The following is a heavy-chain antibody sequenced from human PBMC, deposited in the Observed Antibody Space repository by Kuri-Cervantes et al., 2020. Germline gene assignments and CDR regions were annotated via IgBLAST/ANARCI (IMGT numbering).Heavy chain of an antibody. CDR3: ARVLESWYLDY. CDR2: ISSSGSTI. V-gene: IGHV3-11*01. Sequence: LSLTCAASGFTFSDYYMSWIRQAPGKGLEWASYISSSGSTIYYADSVKGRFTISRDNAKNSLYLQMNSLRAEDTAVYYCARVLESWYLDYWGQGTLVTVSS. J-gene: IGHJ4*02. CDR1: GFTFSDYY. D-gene: IGHD5-24*01.